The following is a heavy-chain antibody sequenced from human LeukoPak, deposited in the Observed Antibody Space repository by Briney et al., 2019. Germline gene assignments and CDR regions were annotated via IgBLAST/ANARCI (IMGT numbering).Heavy chain of an antibody. CDR1: GYTLTELS. V-gene: IGHV1-24*01. J-gene: IGHJ4*02. CDR2: FDPEDGET. CDR3: ATAPYYYDSSGYSEYFDY. D-gene: IGHD3-22*01. Sequence: ASVKVSCTVSGYTLTELSMHWVRQAPGKGLEWMGGFDPEDGETIYAQKFQGRVTMTEDTSTDTAYMELSSLRPEDTAVYYCATAPYYYDSSGYSEYFDYWGQGTLVTVSS.